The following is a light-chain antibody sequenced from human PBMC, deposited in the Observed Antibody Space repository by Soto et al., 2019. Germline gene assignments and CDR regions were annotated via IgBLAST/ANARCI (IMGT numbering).Light chain of an antibody. CDR2: GAS. CDR1: QSVRGNN. V-gene: IGKV3-20*01. J-gene: IGKJ5*01. Sequence: DIEMTQSPPILSVSPGEGATLSCGASQSVRGNNLAWYQQKPGQAPRLLIYGASSRATGIPDRFSGSGSGTDFTLTISRLEPEDFAVYYCQQYGSSPSITFGQGTRLEIK. CDR3: QQYGSSPSIT.